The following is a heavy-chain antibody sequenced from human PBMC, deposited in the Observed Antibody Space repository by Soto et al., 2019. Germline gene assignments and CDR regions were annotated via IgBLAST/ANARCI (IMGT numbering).Heavy chain of an antibody. Sequence: GGSLRLSCAASGFTFSSSWMSWVRQAPGKGLEWVANINQDGREIYYVGSVKGRFTISRDNAKNSLYLQMNSLRAEDTAVYYCARATKWGQGSLVTVSS. V-gene: IGHV3-7*01. CDR1: GFTFSSSW. CDR2: INQDGREI. CDR3: ARATK. J-gene: IGHJ4*02.